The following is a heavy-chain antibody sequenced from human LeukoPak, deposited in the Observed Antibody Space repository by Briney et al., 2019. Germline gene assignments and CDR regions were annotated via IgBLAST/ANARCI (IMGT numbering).Heavy chain of an antibody. CDR3: ARGSITMVRGVIIPNYYYYYGMDV. D-gene: IGHD3-10*01. J-gene: IGHJ6*02. Sequence: SETLSLTCAVYGGSFSGYYWSWIRQPPGKGLEWIGEINHSGSTNYNPSLKSRVTISVDTSKNQFSLKLSSVTAADTAAYYYARGSITMVRGVIIPNYYYYYGMDVWGQGTTVTVSS. V-gene: IGHV4-34*01. CDR1: GGSFSGYY. CDR2: INHSGST.